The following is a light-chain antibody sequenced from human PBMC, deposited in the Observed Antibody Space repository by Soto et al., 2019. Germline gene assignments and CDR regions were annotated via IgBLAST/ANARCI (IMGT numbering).Light chain of an antibody. J-gene: IGKJ5*01. V-gene: IGKV3-11*01. Sequence: EIVLTQSPATLSLSPGERATLSCRASQTFSSHLAWYQQKPGQAPRLLIYDASKRATGIPARFSGRGSGTDFTLTISSLGPEDFAVYYCQQRSNWPPVITFGQGTRLE. CDR2: DAS. CDR1: QTFSSH. CDR3: QQRSNWPPVIT.